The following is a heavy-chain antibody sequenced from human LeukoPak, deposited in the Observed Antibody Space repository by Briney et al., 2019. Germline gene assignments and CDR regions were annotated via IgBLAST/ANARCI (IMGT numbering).Heavy chain of an antibody. D-gene: IGHD6-19*01. CDR1: GGSISNTNYY. V-gene: IGHV4-39*07. J-gene: IGHJ4*02. Sequence: SETLSLTCTVSGGSISNTNYYWGWIRQPPGKGLEWIGSIYYSGRTYYYPSLKSRVTISVDTSKNQFSLKLSSVTAADTAVYYCARRFVGSGWYGPGYWGQGTLVTVSS. CDR2: IYYSGRT. CDR3: ARRFVGSGWYGPGY.